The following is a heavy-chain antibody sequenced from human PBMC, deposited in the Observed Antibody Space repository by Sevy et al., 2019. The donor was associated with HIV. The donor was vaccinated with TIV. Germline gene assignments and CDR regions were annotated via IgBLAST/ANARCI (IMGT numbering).Heavy chain of an antibody. Sequence: GGSLRLSCAASGFTFSSYSMNWVSQAPGKGLESVSYISSSSSTIYYADSVKGRFTISRDNAKNSLYLQMNCLRDEDTAVYYCARASRSGSYYYGMDVWGQGTTVTVSS. CDR2: ISSSSSTI. D-gene: IGHD6-19*01. CDR3: ARASRSGSYYYGMDV. CDR1: GFTFSSYS. J-gene: IGHJ6*02. V-gene: IGHV3-48*02.